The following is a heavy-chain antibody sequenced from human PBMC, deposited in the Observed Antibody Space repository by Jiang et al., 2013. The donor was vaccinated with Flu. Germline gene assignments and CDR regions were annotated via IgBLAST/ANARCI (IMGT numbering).Heavy chain of an antibody. J-gene: IGHJ4*02. CDR1: GGSISSFY. D-gene: IGHD6-13*01. CDR3: ARGNRARERYSLYYFDY. Sequence: LLKPSETLSLTCTVSGGSISSFYWSWIRQSPGKGLEWIGYIYYSGSTNYNPSLKSRVTISVDTSKNQFSLKLSSVSAADSAVYYCARGNRARERYSLYYFDYWGQGTLVTVSS. V-gene: IGHV4-59*08. CDR2: IYYSGST.